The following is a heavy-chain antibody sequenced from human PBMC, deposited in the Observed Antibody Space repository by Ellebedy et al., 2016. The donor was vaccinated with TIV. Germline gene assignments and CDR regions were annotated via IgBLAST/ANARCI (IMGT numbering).Heavy chain of an antibody. J-gene: IGHJ4*01. Sequence: GGSLRLSCAASGFTFSSYGMHWVRQAPGKGLEWVSAISGGGGATYYADSVKGRFTISRDNSKNTLYLQMDSLRAEDTAVYYCARHTYGGNSGLDYWGHGRLVTVSS. V-gene: IGHV3-23*01. CDR1: GFTFSSYG. CDR2: ISGGGGAT. D-gene: IGHD4-23*01. CDR3: ARHTYGGNSGLDY.